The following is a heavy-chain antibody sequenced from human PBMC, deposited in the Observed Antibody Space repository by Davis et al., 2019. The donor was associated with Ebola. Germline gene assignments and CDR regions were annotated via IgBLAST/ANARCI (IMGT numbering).Heavy chain of an antibody. Sequence: PGGSLRLSCAASGFTVSSNYMSWVRQAPGKGLEWVSVIYSGGSTYYADSVKGRFTISRDNSKNTLYLQMNSLRAEDTAVYYCARGGAPKDYYGSGSYSVWGQGTLVTVSS. CDR3: ARGGAPKDYYGSGSYSV. J-gene: IGHJ4*02. CDR2: IYSGGST. D-gene: IGHD3-10*01. CDR1: GFTVSSNY. V-gene: IGHV3-53*01.